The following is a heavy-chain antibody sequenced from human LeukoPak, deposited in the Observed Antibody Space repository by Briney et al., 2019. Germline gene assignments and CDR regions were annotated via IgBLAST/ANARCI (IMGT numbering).Heavy chain of an antibody. CDR3: VRHSGYDNGAFDI. V-gene: IGHV4-31*03. J-gene: IGHJ3*02. Sequence: SQTLSLTCTVSGGSISSGGYYWSWIRQHPGKGLEWIGYIYYSGSTYYNPSLKSRVTISVDTSKNQFSLKLSSVTAADTAVYYCVRHSGYDNGAFDIWGQGTMVTVSS. CDR1: GGSISSGGYY. CDR2: IYYSGST. D-gene: IGHD5-12*01.